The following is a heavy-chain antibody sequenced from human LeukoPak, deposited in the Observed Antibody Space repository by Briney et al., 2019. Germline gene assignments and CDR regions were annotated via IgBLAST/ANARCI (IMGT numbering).Heavy chain of an antibody. CDR3: AKAVGATGGHGAFDI. CDR1: GFTFSSYG. D-gene: IGHD1-26*01. V-gene: IGHV3-33*06. J-gene: IGHJ3*02. Sequence: GGSLRLSCAASGFTFSSYGMHWVRQAPGKGLEWVAVIWYDGSNKYYADSVKGRFTISRDNSKNTLYLQMNSLRAEDTAVYYCAKAVGATGGHGAFDIWGQGTMVTVSS. CDR2: IWYDGSNK.